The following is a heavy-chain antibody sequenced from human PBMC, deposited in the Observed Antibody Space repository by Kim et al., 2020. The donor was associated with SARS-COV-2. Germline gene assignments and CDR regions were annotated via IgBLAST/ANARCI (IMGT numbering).Heavy chain of an antibody. CDR2: IKQDGSEK. CDR3: ARDPDYGAYYYYYGMDV. Sequence: GGSLRLSCAASGFTFSSYWMSWVRQAPGKGLEWVANIKQDGSEKYYVDSVKGRFTISRDNAKNSLYLQMNSLRAEDTAVYYCARDPDYGAYYYYYGMDVWGQGTTVTVSS. V-gene: IGHV3-7*03. D-gene: IGHD4-17*01. CDR1: GFTFSSYW. J-gene: IGHJ6*02.